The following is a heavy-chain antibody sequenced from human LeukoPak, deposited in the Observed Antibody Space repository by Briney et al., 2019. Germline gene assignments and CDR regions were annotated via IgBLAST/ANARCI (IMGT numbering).Heavy chain of an antibody. Sequence: GGALRLSCAASGFTFSSYDMTWVRQAPGRGLEWVSSIRPSGDNTYYGDSVKGRFSISRDNSKNSLNLQMNSLRAEDTAIYYCARDKIVGATYFDYWGQGTLVTVSS. J-gene: IGHJ4*02. CDR1: GFTFSSYD. CDR3: ARDKIVGATYFDY. CDR2: IRPSGDNT. V-gene: IGHV3-23*01. D-gene: IGHD1-26*01.